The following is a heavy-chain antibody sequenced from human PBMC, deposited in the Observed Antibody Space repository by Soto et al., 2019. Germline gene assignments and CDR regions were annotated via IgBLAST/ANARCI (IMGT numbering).Heavy chain of an antibody. Sequence: PSETLSLTCAVSGGSISSGGYSWSWIRQPPGKGLEWIGYIYHSGSTYYNPSLKSRVTISVDRSKNQFSLKLSSVTAADTAVYYCARANIRVTTQPKSPKPDAFDIWGQGTMVTVSS. CDR2: IYHSGST. CDR1: GGSISSGGYS. V-gene: IGHV4-30-2*01. CDR3: ARANIRVTTQPKSPKPDAFDI. D-gene: IGHD4-17*01. J-gene: IGHJ3*02.